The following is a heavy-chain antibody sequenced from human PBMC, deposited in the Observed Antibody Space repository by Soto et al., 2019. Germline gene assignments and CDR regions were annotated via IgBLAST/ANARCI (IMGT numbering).Heavy chain of an antibody. Sequence: GGSLRLSCAASGFTFDDYAMHWVRQAPGKGLEWVSGISWNSGSIGYADSVKGRFTISRDNAKNSLYLQMNSLRAEDTALYYCAKGSTRLGELSTPPTLDYWGQGTLVTVSS. CDR3: AKGSTRLGELSTPPTLDY. CDR2: ISWNSGSI. V-gene: IGHV3-9*01. D-gene: IGHD3-16*02. J-gene: IGHJ4*02. CDR1: GFTFDDYA.